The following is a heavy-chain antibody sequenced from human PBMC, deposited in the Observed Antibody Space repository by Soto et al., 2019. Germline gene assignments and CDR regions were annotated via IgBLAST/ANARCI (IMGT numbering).Heavy chain of an antibody. CDR1: GGTFNSYA. J-gene: IGHJ6*02. Sequence: QVQLVQSGAEVKKPESSVRVSCKASGGTFNSYAITWVRQAPGQGLEWMGGTIPMFGTTNYAEKFQGRVTISADKSTNTAYMELSSLRSEDTAVYYCTRCGIRYHSIGSYLGIDGMDVWGQGTTVIVSS. V-gene: IGHV1-69*14. CDR3: TRCGIRYHSIGSYLGIDGMDV. D-gene: IGHD3-22*01. CDR2: TIPMFGTT.